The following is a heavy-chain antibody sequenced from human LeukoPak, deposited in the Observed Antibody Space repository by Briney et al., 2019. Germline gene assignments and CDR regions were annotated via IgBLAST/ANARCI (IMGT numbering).Heavy chain of an antibody. CDR3: ARGPRNIVVVVAATRGYYYYMDV. CDR1: GYTFTSYD. V-gene: IGHV1-8*03. CDR2: MNPNSGNT. Sequence: ASVKVSCKASGYTFTSYDINWVRQATGQGLEWMGWMNPNSGNTGYAQKFQGRVTITRNTSISTAYMELSSLRSEDTAVYYCARGPRNIVVVVAATRGYYYYMDVWGKGTTVTVSS. D-gene: IGHD2-15*01. J-gene: IGHJ6*03.